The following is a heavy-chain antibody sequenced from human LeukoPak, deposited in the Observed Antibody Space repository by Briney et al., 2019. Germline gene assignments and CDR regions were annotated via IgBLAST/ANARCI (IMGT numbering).Heavy chain of an antibody. V-gene: IGHV3-20*04. J-gene: IGHJ4*02. CDR1: GFSFDDYG. D-gene: IGHD2-15*01. CDR3: ASVGYCSGGSCYPGGY. CDR2: INWNGGST. Sequence: GGSLRLSCAASGFSFDDYGMSWVRQAPGKGLEWVSGINWNGGSTAYADSVKGRFTISRDNAKNSLFLQMNSLRAEDTALYYCASVGYCSGGSCYPGGYWGQGTLVTVSS.